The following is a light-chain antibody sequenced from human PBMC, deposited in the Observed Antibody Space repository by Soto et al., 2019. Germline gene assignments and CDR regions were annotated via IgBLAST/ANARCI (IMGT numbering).Light chain of an antibody. Sequence: DIQMTHSPSSLSASVGDRVTITCRASQAISNYIAWYQQKPGRVPELVIYATSTLQSGVPSRFSGSGSGTDFTLTISSLQPEDVATYYCQKYNTARWTFGQGTKVEIK. CDR3: QKYNTARWT. V-gene: IGKV1-27*01. J-gene: IGKJ1*01. CDR1: QAISNY. CDR2: ATS.